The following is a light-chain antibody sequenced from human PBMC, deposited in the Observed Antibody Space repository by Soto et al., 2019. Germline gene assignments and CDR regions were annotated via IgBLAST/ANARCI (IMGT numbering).Light chain of an antibody. CDR3: QLYGVSPKT. V-gene: IGKV3-20*01. J-gene: IGKJ1*01. Sequence: EIVLTQSPGTLSLSPGERATLSCRASQTLTNTYLAWYQQKPGQAPRLLIFDASTMATGIPDRFSGSGSGTDFSLTISRLEPEDFAVYCCQLYGVSPKTFGQGTNVEVK. CDR1: QTLTNTY. CDR2: DAS.